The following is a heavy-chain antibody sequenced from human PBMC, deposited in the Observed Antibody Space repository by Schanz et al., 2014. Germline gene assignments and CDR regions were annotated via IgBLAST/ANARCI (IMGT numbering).Heavy chain of an antibody. V-gene: IGHV3-23*01. J-gene: IGHJ4*02. D-gene: IGHD2-15*01. Sequence: DVQLLESGGGLVQPGGSLRLSCAASGFTFTNYAMSWVRQAPGQGLEWVSLISDSGDTAYYADTVKGRFTISRDNFTGALNLQRSSLRAEDTAVYYCAKALESGPGGRCSRGYFDYWGQGTLVTVSS. CDR3: AKALESGPGGRCSRGYFDY. CDR2: ISDSGDTA. CDR1: GFTFTNYA.